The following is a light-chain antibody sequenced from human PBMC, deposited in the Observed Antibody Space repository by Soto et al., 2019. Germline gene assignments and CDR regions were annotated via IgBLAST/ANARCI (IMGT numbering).Light chain of an antibody. J-gene: IGKJ1*01. CDR1: QSVYNSY. Sequence: EIVLTQSPGTLSLSPGETATLSCRASQSVYNSYLAWYQQKPGQAPSLLIYGASNRATGIPDRFGGSGSGTDFTLTISRLEPEDFAVYFCQQYGTSPWTFGQGTKVDIK. CDR3: QQYGTSPWT. CDR2: GAS. V-gene: IGKV3-20*01.